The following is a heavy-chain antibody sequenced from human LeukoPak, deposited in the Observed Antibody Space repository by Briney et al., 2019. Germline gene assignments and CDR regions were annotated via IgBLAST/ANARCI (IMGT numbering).Heavy chain of an antibody. V-gene: IGHV3-15*01. CDR3: TTAVVSNSIGPVGWFDP. D-gene: IGHD2-2*01. J-gene: IGHJ5*02. Sequence: GGSLRLSCAASGFTFSRAWMSWVRQAPGKGLEWVGRIKAYRNGGTTDYAAPVKGRFTISRDDSKNTVYLQMNSMKIEDTAVYCCTTAVVSNSIGPVGWFDPWGQGTLVTVSS. CDR1: GFTFSRAW. CDR2: IKAYRNGGTT.